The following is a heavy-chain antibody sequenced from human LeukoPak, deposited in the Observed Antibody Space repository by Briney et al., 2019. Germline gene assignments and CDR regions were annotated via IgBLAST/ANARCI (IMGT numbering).Heavy chain of an antibody. D-gene: IGHD2-2*01. CDR2: IYYSGST. J-gene: IGHJ1*01. CDR3: ARERLLGYCSSTSCSPIQH. CDR1: GGSISSSSYY. Sequence: SETLSLTCTVSGGSISSSSYYWGWIRQPPGKGLEWIGSIYYSGSTYYNPSLKSRVTISVDTSKHQFSLKLSSVTAADTAVYYCARERLLGYCSSTSCSPIQHWGQGTLVTVSP. V-gene: IGHV4-39*02.